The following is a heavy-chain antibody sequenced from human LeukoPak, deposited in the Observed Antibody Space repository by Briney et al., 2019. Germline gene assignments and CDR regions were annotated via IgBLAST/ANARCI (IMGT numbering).Heavy chain of an antibody. CDR3: ARDTPSSYLDY. J-gene: IGHJ4*02. V-gene: IGHV4-59*01. CDR1: GGSISSYY. Sequence: SETLSLTCTVSGGSISSYYWSWIRQPPGKGLEWIGYIYYSGSTSYNPSLKSRVTMSVDTSKNQFSLKLSSVTAADTAVYYCARDTPSSYLDYWGQGTLVTVSS. CDR2: IYYSGST.